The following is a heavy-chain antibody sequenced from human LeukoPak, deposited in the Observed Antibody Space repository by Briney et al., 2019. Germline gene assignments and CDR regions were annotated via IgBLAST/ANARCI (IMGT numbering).Heavy chain of an antibody. J-gene: IGHJ5*02. V-gene: IGHV4-39*07. Sequence: SETLSLTCTVSGGSISSSSYYWGWIRQPPGKGLEWIGSMYHSGSTYYNPSLKSRVTISVDTSKNQFSLKLSSVTAADTAVYYCARAPDGNWFDPWGQGTLVTVSS. D-gene: IGHD5-24*01. CDR2: MYHSGST. CDR1: GGSISSSSYY. CDR3: ARAPDGNWFDP.